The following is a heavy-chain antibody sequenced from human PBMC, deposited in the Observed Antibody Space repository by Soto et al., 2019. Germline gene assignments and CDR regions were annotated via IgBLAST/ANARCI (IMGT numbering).Heavy chain of an antibody. J-gene: IGHJ5*02. CDR3: ARHKGPNYYGSGSEDWFDP. D-gene: IGHD3-10*01. V-gene: IGHV4-39*01. CDR2: IYYRGST. Sequence: SETLSLTCTVSGGSISSSSYYWGWIRQPPGKGLEWIGSIYYRGSTYYNPSLKSRVTISVDTSKNQFSLKLSSVTAADTAVYYCARHKGPNYYGSGSEDWFDPWGQGTLVTVSS. CDR1: GGSISSSSYY.